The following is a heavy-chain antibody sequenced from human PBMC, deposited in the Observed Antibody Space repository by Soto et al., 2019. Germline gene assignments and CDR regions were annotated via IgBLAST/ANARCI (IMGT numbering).Heavy chain of an antibody. V-gene: IGHV4-34*01. Sequence: SETLSLTCAVYGGSSSGHSWTWIRQSPGKGLEWIGDINHSGRVNYSPSLKSRVTISLDTSKNQFSPTLSAVTAADTAMYYCSTRAYDTNGYYRFDPWGQGTLVTVSS. CDR1: GGSSSGHS. CDR2: INHSGRV. D-gene: IGHD3-22*01. CDR3: STRAYDTNGYYRFDP. J-gene: IGHJ5*01.